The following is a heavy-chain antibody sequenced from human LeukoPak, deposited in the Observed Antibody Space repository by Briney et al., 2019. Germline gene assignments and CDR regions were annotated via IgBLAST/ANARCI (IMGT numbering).Heavy chain of an antibody. CDR1: GFTFSSYS. CDR2: ISSSSSDI. CDR3: ARAHTPIVVVVATDY. Sequence: KTGXSLRFSCAASGFTFSSYSMNWVRQAPGKGLEWVSSISSSSSDIYYADSVKGRFTIYRENAKNSLYMKMNSLRAEDTAVYYCARAHTPIVVVVATDYWGQGTLVTVSS. D-gene: IGHD2-15*01. J-gene: IGHJ4*02. V-gene: IGHV3-21*01.